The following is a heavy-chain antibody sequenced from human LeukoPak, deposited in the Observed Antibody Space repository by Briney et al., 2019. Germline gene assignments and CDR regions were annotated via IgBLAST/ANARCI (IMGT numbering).Heavy chain of an antibody. CDR1: GYTFTGYY. D-gene: IGHD3-22*01. Sequence: GASVKVSCKASGYTFTGYYMHWVRQAPGQGLEWMGWMNPNSANTGYAQKFQGRVSMTRNTSISTAYMELSSLTSEDTAVYYCARDRYYYDSSGCFDYWGQGTLVTVSS. J-gene: IGHJ4*02. V-gene: IGHV1-8*02. CDR3: ARDRYYYDSSGCFDY. CDR2: MNPNSANT.